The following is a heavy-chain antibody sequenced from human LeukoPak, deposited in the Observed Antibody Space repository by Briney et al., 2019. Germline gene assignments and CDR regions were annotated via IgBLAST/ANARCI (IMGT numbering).Heavy chain of an antibody. Sequence: SQTLSLTCAISGDSVSSGSVAWNWIRQSPSRGLEWLGRTYYRSGWNSDYAVSVMSRQTINADTSKNQFSLQLNSLTPEDPAVYYCTRGRSGGFEKPLEYCGEGALVSVSS. CDR2: TYYRSGWNS. CDR3: TRGRSGGFEKPLEY. CDR1: GDSVSSGSVA. J-gene: IGHJ4*02. D-gene: IGHD6-19*01. V-gene: IGHV6-1*01.